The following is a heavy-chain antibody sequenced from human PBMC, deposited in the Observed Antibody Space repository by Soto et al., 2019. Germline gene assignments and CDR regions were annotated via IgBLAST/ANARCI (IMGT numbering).Heavy chain of an antibody. CDR3: ARSPYYDILTGYRWIPNFDY. D-gene: IGHD3-9*01. Sequence: SETLSLTCTVSGGSISSYYWSWIRQPPGKGLEWIGYIYYSGSTNYNPSLKSRVTISVDTSKNQFSLKLSSVTAADTAVYYCARSPYYDILTGYRWIPNFDYWGQGTLVTVSS. CDR2: IYYSGST. V-gene: IGHV4-59*01. J-gene: IGHJ4*02. CDR1: GGSISSYY.